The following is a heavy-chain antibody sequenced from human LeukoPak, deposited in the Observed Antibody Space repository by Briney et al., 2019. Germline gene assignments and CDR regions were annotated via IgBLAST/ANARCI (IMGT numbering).Heavy chain of an antibody. D-gene: IGHD3-16*01. Sequence: GSLRLSCAASGFTFSSYAMSWVRQAPGKGLEWVSAIGLGGDSTFYADSVKGRFTISRDNSNNTLYLQMNSLRTEDTAVYYCAKEFYGLFDPWGQGTLVTVS. CDR1: GFTFSSYA. CDR2: IGLGGDST. J-gene: IGHJ5*02. CDR3: AKEFYGLFDP. V-gene: IGHV3-23*01.